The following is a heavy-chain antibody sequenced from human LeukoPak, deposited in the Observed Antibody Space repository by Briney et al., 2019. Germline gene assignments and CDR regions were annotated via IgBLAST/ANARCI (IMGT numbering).Heavy chain of an antibody. CDR3: ARLRLAYCGGDCYSPAY. CDR1: GGSFSGYY. V-gene: IGHV4-34*01. D-gene: IGHD2-21*02. CDR2: INHSGST. Sequence: PSETLSLTCAVYGGSFSGYYWSWTRQPPGKGLEWIGEINHSGSTNYNPSLKSRVTISVDTSKNQFSLKLSSVTAADTAVYYCARLRLAYCGGDCYSPAYWGQGTLVTVSS. J-gene: IGHJ4*02.